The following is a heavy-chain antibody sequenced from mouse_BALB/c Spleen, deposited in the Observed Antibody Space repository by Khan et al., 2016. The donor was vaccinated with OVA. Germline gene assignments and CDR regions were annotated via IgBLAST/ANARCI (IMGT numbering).Heavy chain of an antibody. V-gene: IGHV1-7*01. CDR2: INPTSGYT. CDR3: TRYRIDY. CDR1: GYTFTTYW. Sequence: QVQLQQSGAELAKPGASVKMSCKASGYTFTTYWMHWVKQRPGQGLEWIGYINPTSGYTDYNERFKEKATLSADKSSKTAYMQLSSLTSEDSAVYYCTRYRIDYWGQGTTLTVSS. D-gene: IGHD2-12*01. J-gene: IGHJ2*01.